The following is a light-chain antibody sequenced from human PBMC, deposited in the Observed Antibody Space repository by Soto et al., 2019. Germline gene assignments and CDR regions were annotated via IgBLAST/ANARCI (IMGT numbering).Light chain of an antibody. J-gene: IGKJ5*01. CDR2: DAY. V-gene: IGKV3-11*01. CDR3: QQRHMWPIT. CDR1: QSFRGL. Sequence: EVVLTQSPVTLSLSPGERATLSCRASQSFRGLLAWYQQKPGQAPRLLIYDAYNRATGIPHRFSGSGSGTDFTLTISSLEPEDSAVYYCQQRHMWPITVGQGTRLEIK.